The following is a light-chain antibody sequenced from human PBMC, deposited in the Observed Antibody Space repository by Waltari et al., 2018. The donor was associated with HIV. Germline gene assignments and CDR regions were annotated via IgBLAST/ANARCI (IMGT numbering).Light chain of an antibody. CDR1: QNVDTW. V-gene: IGKV1-5*03. Sequence: IPMNQSPSIMSASVGDRVTITCRASQNVDTWLAWYQQRPGRAPKLFIYNASTLEYGVPARFSGSGSGTNFTLTINTLHPDDFATYYCQQYNSDFYTFGLGTRLDLK. J-gene: IGKJ2*01. CDR2: NAS. CDR3: QQYNSDFYT.